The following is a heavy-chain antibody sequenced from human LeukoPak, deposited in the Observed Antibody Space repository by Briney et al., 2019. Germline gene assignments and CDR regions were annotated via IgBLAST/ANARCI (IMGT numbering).Heavy chain of an antibody. CDR2: IRSDGSST. V-gene: IGHV3-64*01. J-gene: IGHJ4*02. CDR3: TRRYGGHSGWAGYHDS. D-gene: IGHD6-19*01. Sequence: QSGGSLRLSCVASGFSFSAYIMHWVRQAPGKGLEYVSAIRSDGSSTFYPNSVKGRFTISRDNCKSTLYLQMGSLRAEDTAVYYCTRRYGGHSGWAGYHDSWGQGTLVTVSS. CDR1: GFSFSAYI.